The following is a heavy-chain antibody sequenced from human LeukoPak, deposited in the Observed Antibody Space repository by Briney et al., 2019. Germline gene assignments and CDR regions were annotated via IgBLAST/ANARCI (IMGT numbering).Heavy chain of an antibody. Sequence: GGSLRLSCVASGFTFSNYGMHWVRQAPGKGPEGVAAIWYDGSNKYYVDSVRGRFTISRDNSKHTLYLQMNSLRAEDTAVYYCARDWPYGTGAEQDAFDIWGQGTMVTVSS. V-gene: IGHV3-33*01. CDR1: GFTFSNYG. J-gene: IGHJ3*02. D-gene: IGHD3-10*01. CDR2: IWYDGSNK. CDR3: ARDWPYGTGAEQDAFDI.